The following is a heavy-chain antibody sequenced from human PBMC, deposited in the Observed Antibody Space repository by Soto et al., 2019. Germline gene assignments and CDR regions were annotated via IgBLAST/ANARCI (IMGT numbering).Heavy chain of an antibody. Sequence: PSETLSLTCTVSGGSISSYYWSWIRQPPGKGLEWIGYIYYSGSTNYNPSLKSRVTISVDTSKNQFSLKLSSVTAADTAVYYCARGITMVRGYYYYGMDVWGQGTTVTVSS. CDR3: ARGITMVRGYYYYGMDV. CDR2: IYYSGST. V-gene: IGHV4-59*01. CDR1: GGSISSYY. J-gene: IGHJ6*02. D-gene: IGHD3-10*01.